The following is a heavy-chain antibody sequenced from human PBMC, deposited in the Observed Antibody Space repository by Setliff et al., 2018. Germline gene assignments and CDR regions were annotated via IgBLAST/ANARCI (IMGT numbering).Heavy chain of an antibody. CDR3: ARNPYESSDRLPFYYYFMDV. CDR1: GFTFSSHT. V-gene: IGHV3-21*01. D-gene: IGHD3-22*01. J-gene: IGHJ6*03. Sequence: PGGSLRLSCAASGFTFSSHTMNWVRQAPGKGLEWVSSISSSNTYKYYADSLKGRFTISRDDAKNSLYLQIDSLRDEDTAVYYCARNPYESSDRLPFYYYFMDVWGKGTTVTVSS. CDR2: ISSSNTYK.